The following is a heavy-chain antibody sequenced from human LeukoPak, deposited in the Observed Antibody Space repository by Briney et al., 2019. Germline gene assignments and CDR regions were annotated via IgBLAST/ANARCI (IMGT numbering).Heavy chain of an antibody. CDR1: GFTFSSYG. J-gene: IGHJ4*02. V-gene: IGHV3-30*18. Sequence: GGSLRLSCAASGFTFSSYGMHWVRQAPGKGLEWVAVISYDGSNKYYADSVKGRITISRDNSKNTLYLQMNSLRAEDTAVYYCAKDSSLDYWGQGTLVTVSS. CDR3: AKDSSLDY. D-gene: IGHD2-2*01. CDR2: ISYDGSNK.